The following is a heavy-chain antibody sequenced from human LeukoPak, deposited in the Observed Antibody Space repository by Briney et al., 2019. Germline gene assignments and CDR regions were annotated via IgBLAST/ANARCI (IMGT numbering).Heavy chain of an antibody. CDR2: INHSGST. J-gene: IGHJ5*02. V-gene: IGHV4-34*01. CDR1: GGSFSGYY. Sequence: PSETLSLTCAVYGGSFSGYYWSWIRQPPGKGLEWIGEINHSGSTNYNPSLKSRVTISVDTSKNLFSLKLSSVTAADTAVYYCASGRRWFDPWGQGTLVTVSS. CDR3: ASGRRWFDP.